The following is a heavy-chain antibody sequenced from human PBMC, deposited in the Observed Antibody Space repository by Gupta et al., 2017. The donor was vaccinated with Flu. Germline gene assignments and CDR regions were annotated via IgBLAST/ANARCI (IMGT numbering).Heavy chain of an antibody. J-gene: IGHJ4*02. V-gene: IGHV3-72*01. CDR3: ARGEDSVSASVRYDY. CDR1: GFGFSDHY. CDR2: TRHKASDYTT. D-gene: IGHD1-26*01. Sequence: EVQLVESGGGLVQPGGSLRLSCAVSGFGFSDHYMDWVRQAPGKGLEWVGSTRHKASDYTTEYAASVKGRFTISRDNSKNILYLQMNSLKTEDMAMYYCARGEDSVSASVRYDYWGQGALVTVSS.